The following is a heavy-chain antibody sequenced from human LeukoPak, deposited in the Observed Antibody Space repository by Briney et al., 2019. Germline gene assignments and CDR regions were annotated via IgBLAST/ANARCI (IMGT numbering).Heavy chain of an antibody. J-gene: IGHJ4*02. CDR3: AREPYYYDSSGYYDY. Sequence: GGSLRLSCAASGFTFSSYWMSWVRQAPGKGLEWVANIKQDGSEKYYVDSAKGRFTISRDNAKNSLYLQMNSLRAEDTAVYYCAREPYYYDSSGYYDYWGQGTLVTVSS. CDR1: GFTFSSYW. CDR2: IKQDGSEK. D-gene: IGHD3-22*01. V-gene: IGHV3-7*01.